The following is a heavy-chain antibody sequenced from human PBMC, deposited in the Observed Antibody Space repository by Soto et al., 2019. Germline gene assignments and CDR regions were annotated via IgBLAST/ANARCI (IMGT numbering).Heavy chain of an antibody. V-gene: IGHV4-34*01. D-gene: IGHD2-15*01. CDR2: INHSGST. CDR3: ARASVGPPGGGSWTMPFDF. CDR1: GGSFSGYY. J-gene: IGHJ4*03. Sequence: SETLSLTCAVYGGSFSGYYWSWIRQPPGKGLEWIGEINHSGSTNYNPSLKSRVTLSVDTSKNQFSLRLTSVTAADTAVYYCARASVGPPGGGSWTMPFDFWGHGTLVTVSS.